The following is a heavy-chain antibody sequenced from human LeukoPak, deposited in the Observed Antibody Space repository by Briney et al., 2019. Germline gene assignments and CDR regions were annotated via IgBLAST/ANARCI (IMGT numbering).Heavy chain of an antibody. J-gene: IGHJ1*01. V-gene: IGHV4-30-4*08. D-gene: IGHD3-3*01. CDR3: ARTTHYDFWSGPNAEYFQH. CDR2: IYYSGST. Sequence: PSETLSLTCTVSGGSISSGDYYWSWIRQPPGKGLEWIGYIYYSGSTYYNPSLKSRVTISVDTSKNQFSLKLSSVTAADTAVYYCARTTHYDFWSGPNAEYFQHWGQGTLVTVSS. CDR1: GGSISSGDYY.